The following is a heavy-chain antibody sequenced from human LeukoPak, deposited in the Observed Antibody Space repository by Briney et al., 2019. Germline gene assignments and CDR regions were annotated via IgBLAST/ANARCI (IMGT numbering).Heavy chain of an antibody. CDR2: IYYSRST. J-gene: IGHJ4*02. CDR3: ARGSGSSWQIDY. CDR1: GGSISSSSYY. Sequence: PSETLSLTCTVSGGSISSSSYYWGWIRQPPGKGLEWIGSIYYSRSTYSNTSLKSRVTISVDTSKNQFSLKLSSVTAADTAVYYCARGSGSSWQIDYWGQGTLVTVSS. D-gene: IGHD6-13*01. V-gene: IGHV4-39*01.